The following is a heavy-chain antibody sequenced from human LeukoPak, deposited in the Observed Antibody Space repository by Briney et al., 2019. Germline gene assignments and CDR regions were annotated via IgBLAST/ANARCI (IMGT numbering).Heavy chain of an antibody. CDR2: FDPEDGER. CDR3: AVVREYYENSGSPFDY. CDR1: GYTLTEFA. Sequence: GASVKVSCKVSGYTLTEFAMHWVRQAPGKGLEWMGGFDPEDGERIYAQQFQGRVTMTEDTSTDTAYMEFSSRRSEDTGVYYCAVVREYYENSGSPFDYWGPGTLVTVSS. D-gene: IGHD3-22*01. J-gene: IGHJ4*02. V-gene: IGHV1-24*01.